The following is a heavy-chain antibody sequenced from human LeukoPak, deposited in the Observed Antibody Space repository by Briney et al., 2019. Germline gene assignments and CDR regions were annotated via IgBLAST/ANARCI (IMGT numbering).Heavy chain of an antibody. D-gene: IGHD3-10*01. CDR3: ARGIRGGYFDY. Sequence: ASVKVSCKASGVTFTSYTFSWVRQAPGQGLEWMGRVIPIVGTTEYAQKFQGRVTITADRSTTTAYMELSSLRSEDAAVYYCARGIRGGYFDYWGQGTLVTVSS. CDR2: VIPIVGTT. CDR1: GVTFTSYT. V-gene: IGHV1-69*08. J-gene: IGHJ4*02.